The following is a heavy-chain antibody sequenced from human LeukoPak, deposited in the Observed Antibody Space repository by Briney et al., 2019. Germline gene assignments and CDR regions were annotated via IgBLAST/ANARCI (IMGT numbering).Heavy chain of an antibody. V-gene: IGHV4-39*02. CDR1: GGSISSSSYY. Sequence: SETLSLTCTVSGGSISSSSYYWGWIRQPPGKGLEWIGSIFYSGSTYYNPSLKSRVTISVDTSKNQFSLKLSSVTAADTAVYYCARDWEREYYDSSGYPSWGQGTLVTVSS. CDR2: IFYSGST. J-gene: IGHJ5*02. CDR3: ARDWEREYYDSSGYPS. D-gene: IGHD3-22*01.